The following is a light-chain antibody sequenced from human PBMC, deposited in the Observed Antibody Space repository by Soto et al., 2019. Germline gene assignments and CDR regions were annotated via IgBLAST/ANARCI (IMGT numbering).Light chain of an antibody. V-gene: IGKV3-20*01. CDR1: QSVSSSY. CDR3: QQYGSSPPHT. CDR2: GAS. J-gene: IGKJ2*01. Sequence: VLTQSPGTLSLSPGERATLSCRASQSVSSSYLAWYQQKPGQAPRVLIYGASSRATGIPDRFSVSGSGTDFTLTISRLEPEDFAVYYCQQYGSSPPHTFGQGTKLDIK.